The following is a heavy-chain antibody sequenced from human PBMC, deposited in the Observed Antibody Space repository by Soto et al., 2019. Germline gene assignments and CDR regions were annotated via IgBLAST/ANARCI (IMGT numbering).Heavy chain of an antibody. V-gene: IGHV4-30-4*01. J-gene: IGHJ5*02. Sequence: PSETLSLTCTVSGGSISSGDYYWSWIRQPPGKGLEWIGYIYYSGSTYYNPSLKSRVTISVDTSKNQFSLKLSSVTAADTAVYYCARTTVTINWFDPWGQGTLVTVSS. D-gene: IGHD4-17*01. CDR1: GGSISSGDYY. CDR3: ARTTVTINWFDP. CDR2: IYYSGST.